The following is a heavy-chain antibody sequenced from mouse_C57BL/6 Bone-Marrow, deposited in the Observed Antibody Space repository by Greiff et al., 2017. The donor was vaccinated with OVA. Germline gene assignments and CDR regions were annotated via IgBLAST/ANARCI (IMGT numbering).Heavy chain of an antibody. CDR2: ISSGGSYT. J-gene: IGHJ1*03. D-gene: IGHD2-5*01. Sequence: EVQVVESGGDLVKPGGSLKLSCAASGFTFSSYGMSWVRQTPDKRLEWVATISSGGSYTYYPDSVKGRFTISRDNAKNPLYLQMSSLKSEDTAMYYCARQDYSNYWYFDVWGTGTTVTVSS. CDR1: GFTFSSYG. V-gene: IGHV5-6*01. CDR3: ARQDYSNYWYFDV.